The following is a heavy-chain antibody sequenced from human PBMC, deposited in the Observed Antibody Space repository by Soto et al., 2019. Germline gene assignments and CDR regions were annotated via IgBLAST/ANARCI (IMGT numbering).Heavy chain of an antibody. D-gene: IGHD2-15*01. CDR1: GYPFSSYG. CDR3: ARLVVAGSSLDY. V-gene: IGHV1-18*04. CDR2: TSAFYGNS. Sequence: QVHLVQSAAEVKRPGASVTVSCKASGYPFSSYGITWVRQAPGQGLEWMGWTSAFYGNSTYSEKFQGRVTMTIDTSTSTAYMDLTSLKSDDTAVYYCARLVVAGSSLDYWGQATLVTVSS. J-gene: IGHJ4*02.